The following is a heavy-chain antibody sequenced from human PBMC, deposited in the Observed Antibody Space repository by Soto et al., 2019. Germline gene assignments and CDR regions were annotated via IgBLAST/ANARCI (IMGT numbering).Heavy chain of an antibody. J-gene: IGHJ5*02. D-gene: IGHD1-20*01. Sequence: QVHLVQSGAEVKKVGSSVKVSCTGSGGTFSSSAMSWMRQAPGQGLEWMGGITATFGAVNYAQKFQGRLTITADEFTDTAYMELSSLTSEDSDLYYCAIYRRTSYIRFDPGGQGNLVSVSS. V-gene: IGHV1-69*12. CDR1: GGTFSSSA. CDR2: ITATFGAV. CDR3: AIYRRTSYIRFDP.